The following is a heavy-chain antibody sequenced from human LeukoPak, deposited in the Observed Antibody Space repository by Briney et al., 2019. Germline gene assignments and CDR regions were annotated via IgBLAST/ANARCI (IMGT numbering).Heavy chain of an antibody. V-gene: IGHV3-21*01. D-gene: IGHD3-22*01. CDR1: GFTFSTYN. Sequence: PGGSLRLSCAASGFTFSTYNMNWVRQAPGKGLEWVSSSSSNSFYNYYAGSVKGRFTISRDNAKNSLYLQMNSLRADDTAVYYCARELRGYYDSSGYLDYWGQGTLVTVSS. CDR2: SSSNSFYN. CDR3: ARELRGYYDSSGYLDY. J-gene: IGHJ4*02.